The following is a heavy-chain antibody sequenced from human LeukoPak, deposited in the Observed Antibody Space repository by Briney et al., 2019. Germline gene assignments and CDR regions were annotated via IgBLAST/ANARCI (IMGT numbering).Heavy chain of an antibody. CDR1: GFTFSDHW. D-gene: IGHD3-22*01. Sequence: GGSLRLSCAASGFTFSDHWMSWVRQAPGKGLEWVANIKQYGSEKYYVDSVKGRFTISRDDAKNSLYLQMNSLRAEDTAVYYCARDGLNYYDSSGFQNVPDWYFDLWGRGTLVTVSS. CDR2: IKQYGSEK. CDR3: ARDGLNYYDSSGFQNVPDWYFDL. J-gene: IGHJ2*01. V-gene: IGHV3-7*01.